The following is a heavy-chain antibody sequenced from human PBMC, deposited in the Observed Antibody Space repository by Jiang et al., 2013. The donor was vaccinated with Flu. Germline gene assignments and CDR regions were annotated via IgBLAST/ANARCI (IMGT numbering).Heavy chain of an antibody. V-gene: IGHV1-58*01. CDR1: GFTFANSA. J-gene: IGHJ6*03. CDR3: AAAPHYQLEGHQFYHYYYMDV. D-gene: IGHD2-2*01. Sequence: EVKKPGTSVKVSCKASGFTFANSAVQWVRQARGQRLEWIGWIVVGSGNTNYAQKFQERVTITRDMSTATAYMELSSLTSKDTAVYYCAAAPHYQLEGHQFYHYYYMDVWGKGTTVTVSS. CDR2: IVVGSGNT.